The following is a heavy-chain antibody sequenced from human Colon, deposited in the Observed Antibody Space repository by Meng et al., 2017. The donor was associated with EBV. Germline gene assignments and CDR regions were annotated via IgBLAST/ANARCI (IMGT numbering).Heavy chain of an antibody. Sequence: VQVLESGGGLVQPGGSLTLSCAASGLHFSSYAMTWVRQAPGKGLEWVSGISGNAAGTFYADSVKGRFTIFRDNPQNTLFLQVNTLRAEDTAVYYCARRLVVTASSHWYFDLWGPGTLVTVSS. D-gene: IGHD2-21*02. V-gene: IGHV3-23*01. CDR1: GLHFSSYA. J-gene: IGHJ2*01. CDR3: ARRLVVTASSHWYFDL. CDR2: ISGNAAGT.